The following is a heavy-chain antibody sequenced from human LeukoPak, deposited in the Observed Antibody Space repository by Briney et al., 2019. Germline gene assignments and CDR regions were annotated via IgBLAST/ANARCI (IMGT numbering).Heavy chain of an antibody. J-gene: IGHJ4*02. V-gene: IGHV4-59*01. Sequence: PSETLSLTCTVSGGFISSYYWSWIRQPPGKGLEWIGYIYYSGSIDYNPSLKSRVTISVDTSKNQFSLNLSSVTAADTAVYYCARGGRDDYNPFDYWGQGTLVTVSS. CDR3: ARGGRDDYNPFDY. CDR2: IYYSGSI. D-gene: IGHD5-24*01. CDR1: GGFISSYY.